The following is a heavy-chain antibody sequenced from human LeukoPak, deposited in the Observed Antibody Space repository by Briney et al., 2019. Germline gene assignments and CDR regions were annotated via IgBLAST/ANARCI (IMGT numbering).Heavy chain of an antibody. CDR2: ISYDGSNK. Sequence: GRSLRLSCAASGFTFSSYGMHWVRQAPGKGLEWVAVISYDGSNKYYADSVKGRFTISRDNSKNTLYLQMNSLRAEDTAVFYCGKDRYYDSSGINDYWGQGTLVTVSS. V-gene: IGHV3-30*18. J-gene: IGHJ4*02. CDR1: GFTFSSYG. CDR3: GKDRYYDSSGINDY. D-gene: IGHD3-22*01.